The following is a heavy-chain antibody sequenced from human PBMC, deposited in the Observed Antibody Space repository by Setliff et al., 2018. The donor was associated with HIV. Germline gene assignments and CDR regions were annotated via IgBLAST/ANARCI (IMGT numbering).Heavy chain of an antibody. CDR1: GGSISDSH. CDR2: VYYSRTYSHENFFHTGTT. Sequence: SETLSLTCTASGGSISDSHWSWIRQPPGKGLEWIGYVYYSRTYSHENFFHTGTTKYNPSHESRVTISQDTSKNQFSLRLISVTAAYTSVYYFATSSAGGCGRGYWGQGRRVTVSS. V-gene: IGHV4-59*01. CDR3: ATSSAGGCGRGY. D-gene: IGHD2-15*01. J-gene: IGHJ4*02.